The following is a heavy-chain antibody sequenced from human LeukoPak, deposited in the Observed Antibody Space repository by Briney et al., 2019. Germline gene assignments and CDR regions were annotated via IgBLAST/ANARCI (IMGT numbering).Heavy chain of an antibody. Sequence: GASVKVSCKASGYTFTSYYIHWVRQAPGQGLEWMGTINPTGGSTSYAQKFQGRVTMTRDMSTTTVYMELSSLKSEDTAVYYCARDVLDYYDRSDYVTWGQGTLVTVSS. J-gene: IGHJ4*02. D-gene: IGHD3-22*01. CDR1: GYTFTSYY. CDR2: INPTGGST. V-gene: IGHV1-46*01. CDR3: ARDVLDYYDRSDYVT.